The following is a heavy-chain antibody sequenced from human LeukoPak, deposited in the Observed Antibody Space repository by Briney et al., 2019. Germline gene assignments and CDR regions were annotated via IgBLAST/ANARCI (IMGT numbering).Heavy chain of an antibody. V-gene: IGHV1-2*02. D-gene: IGHD2-15*01. CDR1: GYTFTGYY. CDR2: INPNSGGT. Sequence: GASVKVSCKASGYTFTGYYMHWVRQAPGQGLEWMGWINPNSGGTNYAQKFQGRVTMTRDTSISTAYMELSRLRSDDTAVYYCARDIEGYCSGGSCRAIDYWGQGTLVTVSS. J-gene: IGHJ4*02. CDR3: ARDIEGYCSGGSCRAIDY.